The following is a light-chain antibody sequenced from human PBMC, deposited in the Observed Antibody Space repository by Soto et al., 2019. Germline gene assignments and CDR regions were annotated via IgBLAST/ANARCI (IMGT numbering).Light chain of an antibody. CDR2: AAS. J-gene: IGKJ1*01. CDR3: QQTYSHPMA. V-gene: IGKV1-39*01. CDR1: QDVTRY. Sequence: DIQMTQSPSSLSASVGDRFTVTCRASQDVTRYLNWYQQKPGKAPELLIYAASTLQSGVPSRFSGSGSGTDFTLTISSLQPEDFATYFCQQTYSHPMAFGQGTKVDIK.